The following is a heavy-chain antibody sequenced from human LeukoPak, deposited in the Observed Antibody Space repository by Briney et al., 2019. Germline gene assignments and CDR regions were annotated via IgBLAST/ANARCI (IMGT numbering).Heavy chain of an antibody. Sequence: SETLSLTCAVYGGSFSGYYWSWIRQPPGKGLEWIGEINHSGSTNYNPSLKSRVTISVDTSKNQFSLKLSSVTAADTAVYYCARGGRWLQPYDYWGQGTLVTVSS. J-gene: IGHJ4*02. D-gene: IGHD5-24*01. CDR1: GGSFSGYY. CDR3: ARGGRWLQPYDY. V-gene: IGHV4-34*01. CDR2: INHSGST.